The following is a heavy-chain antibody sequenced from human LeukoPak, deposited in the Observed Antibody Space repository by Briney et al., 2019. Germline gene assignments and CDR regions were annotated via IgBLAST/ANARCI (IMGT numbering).Heavy chain of an antibody. CDR1: GFTFSSYG. Sequence: PGRSLRLSCVVSGFTFSSYGMHWVRQAPGKGLEWLAVMSYDGSNKYYADSVKGRFTISRDNSKNTLYLQMNSLRAEDTAVYYCAKRGYYYDSSGYYSRTYFDYWGQGTLVIVSS. D-gene: IGHD3-22*01. CDR2: MSYDGSNK. CDR3: AKRGYYYDSSGYYSRTYFDY. V-gene: IGHV3-30*18. J-gene: IGHJ4*02.